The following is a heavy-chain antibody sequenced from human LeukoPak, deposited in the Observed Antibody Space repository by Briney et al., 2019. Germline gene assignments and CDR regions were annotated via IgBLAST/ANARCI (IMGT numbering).Heavy chain of an antibody. D-gene: IGHD2-15*01. CDR1: GFTFSSFSMN. Sequence: GSLRLSCAASGFTFSSFSMNWVRQPPGKGLQWIGTFYYSGSTYYNPSLKSRVTISVDTSKKQFSLKLSSVTAADTAVYYCARQLGYCSGGSCSFYFDYWGQGTLVTVSS. J-gene: IGHJ4*02. CDR2: FYYSGST. CDR3: ARQLGYCSGGSCSFYFDY. V-gene: IGHV4-39*01.